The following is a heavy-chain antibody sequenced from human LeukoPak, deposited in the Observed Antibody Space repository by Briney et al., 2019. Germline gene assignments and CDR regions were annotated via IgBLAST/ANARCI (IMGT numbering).Heavy chain of an antibody. CDR1: GYRFNAYW. D-gene: IGHD3-22*01. V-gene: IGHV5-51*01. CDR2: IYPDDSDT. CDR3: ARPNITSYYDSRGYDAFDV. Sequence: GESLQISCKGSGYRFNAYWIAWVRQMPGKGLEWMGIIYPDDSDTRYSPSFQGQVTISADKSVRTVYSQWSSLKASDTAMYYCARPNITSYYDSRGYDAFDVWGQGTMVTVSS. J-gene: IGHJ3*01.